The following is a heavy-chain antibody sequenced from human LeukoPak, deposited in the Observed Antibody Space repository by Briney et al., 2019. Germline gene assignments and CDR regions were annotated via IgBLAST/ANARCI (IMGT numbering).Heavy chain of an antibody. J-gene: IGHJ4*02. CDR1: GFTFGNYG. D-gene: IGHD2-2*03. V-gene: IGHV3-48*02. CDR3: ASGSGH. Sequence: QSGGSLRLSCAASGFTFGNYGLNCVRQAPGKGLEWVSHISSSGSAKYYADSVKGRFTISRDNAKNSLYLRMNSLRDEDTAVFYCASGSGHWGQGTLVTVSS. CDR2: ISSSGSAK.